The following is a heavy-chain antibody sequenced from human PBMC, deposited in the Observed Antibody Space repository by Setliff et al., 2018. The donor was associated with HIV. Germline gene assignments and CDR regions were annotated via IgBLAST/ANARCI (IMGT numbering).Heavy chain of an antibody. Sequence: KTSETLSLTCTVSGGSISSGGYYWSWIRQHPGKGLEWIGYIYYSGSTYYNPSLKSRVTISVDTSKNQFSLKLSSVTAADTAMYFCARESRNDFWSGYYRTFDIWGQGTMVT. V-gene: IGHV4-31*03. D-gene: IGHD3-3*01. CDR3: ARESRNDFWSGYYRTFDI. CDR2: IYYSGST. CDR1: GGSISSGGYY. J-gene: IGHJ3*02.